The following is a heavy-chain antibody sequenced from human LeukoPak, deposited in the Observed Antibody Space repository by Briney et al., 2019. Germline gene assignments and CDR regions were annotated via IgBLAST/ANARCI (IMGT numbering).Heavy chain of an antibody. CDR2: IIPILGIA. J-gene: IGHJ5*02. D-gene: IGHD2-2*01. Sequence: GASVKVSCKASGGTFSSYTISWVRQAPRQGLEWMGRIIPILGIANYAQKFQGRVTITADKSTSTAYMELSSLRSEDTAVYYCARARRTYQLLLSWFDPWGQGTLVTVSS. V-gene: IGHV1-69*02. CDR1: GGTFSSYT. CDR3: ARARRTYQLLLSWFDP.